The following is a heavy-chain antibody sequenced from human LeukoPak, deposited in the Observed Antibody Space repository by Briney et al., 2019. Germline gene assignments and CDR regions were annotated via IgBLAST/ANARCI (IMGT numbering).Heavy chain of an antibody. Sequence: ASVKVSCKASLYTFTSYYIHWVRQAPGQGLEWMGIINPSGGSTSYAQKFQGRVTMTRDTSTSTVYMELSSLRSEDTAVYYCARDDLSYSSSSKYYFDYWGQGTLVTVSS. CDR1: LYTFTSYY. CDR2: INPSGGST. CDR3: ARDDLSYSSSSKYYFDY. V-gene: IGHV1-46*01. D-gene: IGHD6-6*01. J-gene: IGHJ4*02.